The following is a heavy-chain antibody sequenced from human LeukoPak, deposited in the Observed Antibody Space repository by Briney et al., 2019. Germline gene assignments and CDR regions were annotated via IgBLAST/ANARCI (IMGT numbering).Heavy chain of an antibody. CDR1: GFTFSSYG. J-gene: IGHJ4*02. D-gene: IGHD3-10*01. CDR3: ARGYYGSGRPIDY. Sequence: PGRSLRLSCAASGFTFSSYGMHWVRQAPGKGLEWVAVIWYDGSNKYYADSVKGRFTISRDNSKNTLYLQMSSLRAEDTAVYYCARGYYGSGRPIDYWGQGTLVTVSS. CDR2: IWYDGSNK. V-gene: IGHV3-33*01.